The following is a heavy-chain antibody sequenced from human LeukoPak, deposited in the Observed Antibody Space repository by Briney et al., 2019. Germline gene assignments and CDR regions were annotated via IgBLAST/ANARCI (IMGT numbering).Heavy chain of an antibody. V-gene: IGHV5-51*01. CDR1: GSSFTSYW. Sequence: GASLQISCKGSGSSFTSYWIGWVRQLPGKGLEWMGIIYPGDSDTRYSPSFQGQVTISADKSISTAYLQWSSLKASDTAMYYCARLPMVRGDPFDYWSQGTLVTVSS. CDR2: IYPGDSDT. CDR3: ARLPMVRGDPFDY. J-gene: IGHJ4*02. D-gene: IGHD3-10*01.